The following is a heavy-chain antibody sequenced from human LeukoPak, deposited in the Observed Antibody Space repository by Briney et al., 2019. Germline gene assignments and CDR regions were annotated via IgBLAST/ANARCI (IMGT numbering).Heavy chain of an antibody. V-gene: IGHV3-30*04. D-gene: IGHD6-13*01. CDR2: ISYDGSNK. J-gene: IGHJ4*02. CDR1: GSTFSSYA. Sequence: GRSLRLSCAASGSTFSSYAMHWVRQAPGKGLEWVAVISYDGSNKYYADSVKGRFTIFRDNSKNTLYLQMNSLRAEDTAVYYCARDYGSSWYYFDYWGQGTLATVSS. CDR3: ARDYGSSWYYFDY.